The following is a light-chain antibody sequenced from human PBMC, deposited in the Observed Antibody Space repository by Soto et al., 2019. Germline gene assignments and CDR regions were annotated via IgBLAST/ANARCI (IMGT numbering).Light chain of an antibody. V-gene: IGLV2-14*01. CDR3: SSYSASSTPVV. CDR2: EVA. J-gene: IGLJ2*01. CDR1: SSDVGGYKH. Sequence: QSALTQPASVSGSPGQLITISCTGTSSDVGGYKHVSWYQQHPGKAPKLMIYEVANRPSGVPTRFSGSKSGNTASLTISGLQAEDEGDYYCSSYSASSTPVVFGGGTKVTVL.